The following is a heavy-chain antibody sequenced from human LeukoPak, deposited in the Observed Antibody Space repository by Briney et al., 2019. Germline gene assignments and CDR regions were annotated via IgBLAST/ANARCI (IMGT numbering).Heavy chain of an antibody. CDR3: AAPGYCSGGSCYSDLDY. D-gene: IGHD2-15*01. CDR1: GFTFTSSA. J-gene: IGHJ4*02. Sequence: SVKVSCKASGFTFTSSAVQWVRQARGQRLEWIGWIVVGSGNTNYAQKFQERVTITRDMSTSTAYMELSSLRSEDTAVYYCAAPGYCSGGSCYSDLDYWGRGTLVTVSS. CDR2: IVVGSGNT. V-gene: IGHV1-58*01.